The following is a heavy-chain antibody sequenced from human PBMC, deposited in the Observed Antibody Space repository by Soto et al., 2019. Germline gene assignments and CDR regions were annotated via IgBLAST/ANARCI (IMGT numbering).Heavy chain of an antibody. CDR3: AKERTVRTAREIDY. J-gene: IGHJ4*02. V-gene: IGHV3-30*18. CDR2: ISYDGKEK. CDR1: GLTFSTYG. Sequence: PGGSLRLSCAASGLTFSTYGMHWVRQAPGKGLEWVAVISYDGKEKYYTDSVKGRFTISRDNSKNTLDLQMKSLRVEDTAVYYCAKERTVRTAREIDYWGQGNLVTVSS. D-gene: IGHD1-1*01.